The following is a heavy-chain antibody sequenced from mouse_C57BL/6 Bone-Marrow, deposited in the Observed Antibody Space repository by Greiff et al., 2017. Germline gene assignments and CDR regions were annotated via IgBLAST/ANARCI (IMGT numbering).Heavy chain of an antibody. D-gene: IGHD3-3*01. V-gene: IGHV1-18*01. J-gene: IGHJ3*01. Sequence: EVHLVESGPELVKPGASVKIPCKASGYTFTDYNMDWVKQSHGKSLEWIGDINPNNGGTIYNQKFKGKATLTVDKSSSTAYMELRSLTSEDTAVYYCARAVFAYWGQGTLVTVSA. CDR3: ARAVFAY. CDR1: GYTFTDYN. CDR2: INPNNGGT.